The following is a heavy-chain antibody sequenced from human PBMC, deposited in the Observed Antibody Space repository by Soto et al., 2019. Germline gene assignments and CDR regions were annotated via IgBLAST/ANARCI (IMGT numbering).Heavy chain of an antibody. V-gene: IGHV3-30-3*01. Sequence: QVQLVESGGGVVQPGRSLRLSCAASGFTFSSYAMHWVRQAPGKGLEWVAVISYDGSNKYYADSVKGRFTISRDNSKNTLYLQMNSLRAEDTAVYYCAREDYGCDYWGQGTLVTVSS. D-gene: IGHD4-17*01. CDR3: AREDYGCDY. CDR1: GFTFSSYA. J-gene: IGHJ4*02. CDR2: ISYDGSNK.